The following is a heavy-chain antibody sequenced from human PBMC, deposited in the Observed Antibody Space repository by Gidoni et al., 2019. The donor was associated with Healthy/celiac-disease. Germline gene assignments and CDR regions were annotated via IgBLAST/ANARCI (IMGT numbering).Heavy chain of an antibody. Sequence: QGQLVGSGGGLVKTGGSLRLSREDSGYTFSDYYMSWIRQAPGKGLEWVSYISSSSSYTNYADSVKGRVTISRDNAKNSLYLQMNSLRAEDTAVYYCASDHPGSAFDIWGQGTMVTVSS. D-gene: IGHD7-27*01. V-gene: IGHV3-11*06. CDR1: GYTFSDYY. J-gene: IGHJ3*02. CDR3: ASDHPGSAFDI. CDR2: ISSSSSYT.